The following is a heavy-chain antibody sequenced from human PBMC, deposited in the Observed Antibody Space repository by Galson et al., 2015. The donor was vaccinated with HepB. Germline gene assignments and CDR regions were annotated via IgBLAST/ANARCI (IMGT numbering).Heavy chain of an antibody. CDR2: ISAYNGDT. D-gene: IGHD6-19*01. J-gene: IGHJ4*02. CDR3: ARDPRVAVAGQFYYFDY. CDR1: GYTFSSSG. Sequence: SVKVSCKASGYTFSSSGFSWVRQAPGQSLEWMGRISAYNGDTDYAQKFQDRVTLTTDTSTTTVYMELRSLRSDDTAVYYCARDPRVAVAGQFYYFDYWGQGTLVTVSS. V-gene: IGHV1-18*01.